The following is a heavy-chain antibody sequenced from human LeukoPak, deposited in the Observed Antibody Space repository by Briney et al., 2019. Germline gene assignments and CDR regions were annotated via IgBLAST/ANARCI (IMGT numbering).Heavy chain of an antibody. CDR2: IYVDGRTT. Sequence: GGSLRLSCVASGFTFSNYWMHWVRQPPGKGLVWVSRIYVDGRTTNYADSVKGRFTISRDNSKNTVYLEMNSLSVEDTATYYCIRDFRSADLWGQGTLVTVTS. CDR1: GFTFSNYW. J-gene: IGHJ5*02. V-gene: IGHV3-74*01. CDR3: IRDFRSADL.